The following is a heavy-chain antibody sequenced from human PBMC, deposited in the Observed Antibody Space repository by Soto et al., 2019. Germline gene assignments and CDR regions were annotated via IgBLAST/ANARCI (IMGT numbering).Heavy chain of an antibody. J-gene: IGHJ4*02. CDR1: GGTFSSYA. CDR2: IIPIFGTA. CDR3: ARERSSSSVFDY. Sequence: SVKVSCKASGGTFSSYAISWVRQAPGQGLEWMGGIIPIFGTANYAQKFQGRVTITADESTSTAYMELSSLRSEDTAVYYCARERSSSSVFDYWGQGTLVTVSS. V-gene: IGHV1-69*13. D-gene: IGHD6-6*01.